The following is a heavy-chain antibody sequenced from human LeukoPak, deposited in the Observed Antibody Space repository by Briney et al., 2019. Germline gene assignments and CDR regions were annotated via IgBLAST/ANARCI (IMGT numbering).Heavy chain of an antibody. CDR1: GFTFSDHY. D-gene: IGHD4-23*01. J-gene: IGHJ4*02. CDR2: TRNKANSYTT. Sequence: GGSLRLSCAASGFTFSDHYMDWVRQAQGKGLEWVGRTRNKANSYTTEYAASVKGRFTISRDDSENSLYLQMNSLKTEDTAVYYCARADYGGNYGYDYWGQGTLVTVSS. V-gene: IGHV3-72*01. CDR3: ARADYGGNYGYDY.